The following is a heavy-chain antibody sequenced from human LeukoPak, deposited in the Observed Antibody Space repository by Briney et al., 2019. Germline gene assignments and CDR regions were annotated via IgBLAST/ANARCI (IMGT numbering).Heavy chain of an antibody. Sequence: ASVKVPCKVSGYTLTELSMHWVRQAPGKGLEWMGGFDPEDGETIYAQKFQGRVTMTEDTSTDTAYMELSSLRSEDTAVYYCATEFGEINWNDPVYNWFDPWGQGTLVTVSS. D-gene: IGHD1-20*01. CDR3: ATEFGEINWNDPVYNWFDP. CDR2: FDPEDGET. J-gene: IGHJ5*02. V-gene: IGHV1-24*01. CDR1: GYTLTELS.